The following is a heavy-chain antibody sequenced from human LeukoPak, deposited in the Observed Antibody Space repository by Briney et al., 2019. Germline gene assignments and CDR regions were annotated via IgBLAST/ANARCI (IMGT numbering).Heavy chain of an antibody. V-gene: IGHV3-30*18. CDR2: ISYDGSNK. D-gene: IGHD2-2*01. Sequence: PGGSLRLSCAVSGLTFSNYGMHWVRQAPGKGLEWVAVISYDGSNKYYADSVKGRFTISRDNSKNTLYLQMNSPRAEDTALYYCAKDSEHCSSSSCYADYWGQGTLVTVSS. CDR3: AKDSEHCSSSSCYADY. J-gene: IGHJ4*02. CDR1: GLTFSNYG.